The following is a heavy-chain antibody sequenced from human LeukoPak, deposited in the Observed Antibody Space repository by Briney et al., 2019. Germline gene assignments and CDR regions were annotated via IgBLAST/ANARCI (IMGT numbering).Heavy chain of an antibody. J-gene: IGHJ4*02. D-gene: IGHD5-18*01. V-gene: IGHV3-48*03. Sequence: GGSLRLSCAASGFTFSSYEMNWVRQAPGKGLEWVSYISSSGSTIYYADSVKGRFTISRDNAKNSLYLQMNSLRAEDTAVYYCARGPVDTAMAGDYWGQGTLVTVSS. CDR1: GFTFSSYE. CDR2: ISSSGSTI. CDR3: ARGPVDTAMAGDY.